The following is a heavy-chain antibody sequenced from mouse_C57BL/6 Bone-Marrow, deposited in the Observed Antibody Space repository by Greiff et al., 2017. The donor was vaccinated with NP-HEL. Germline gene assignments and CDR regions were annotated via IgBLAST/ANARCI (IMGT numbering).Heavy chain of an antibody. D-gene: IGHD1-1*01. J-gene: IGHJ2*01. CDR2: IDPEDGDT. Sequence: EVQLQQSGAELVKPGASVELSCTASGFNIKDYYMHWVKQRTEQGLEWIGRIDPEDGDTKYAPKFPGKATITADTSSNTAYLQLSSLTSEDTAVYYCAREVPIYYYDSSLDDWGQGTTLTVSS. CDR3: AREVPIYYYDSSLDD. V-gene: IGHV14-2*01. CDR1: GFNIKDYY.